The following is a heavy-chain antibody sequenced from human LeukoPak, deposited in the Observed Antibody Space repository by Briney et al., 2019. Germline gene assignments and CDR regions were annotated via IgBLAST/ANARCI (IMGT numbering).Heavy chain of an antibody. D-gene: IGHD2-2*01. J-gene: IGHJ4*02. CDR1: GFTFTSSA. CDR2: IVVGSGNT. V-gene: IGHV1-58*02. Sequence: GASVKVSCKASGFTFTSSAMQWVRQARGQRLEWIGWIVVGSGNTNYAQKFQERVTITRDMSTSTAYMELSSLRSEDTAVYYCAKDKAQCSRTSCYEEGFDYWGQGTLVTVSS. CDR3: AKDKAQCSRTSCYEEGFDY.